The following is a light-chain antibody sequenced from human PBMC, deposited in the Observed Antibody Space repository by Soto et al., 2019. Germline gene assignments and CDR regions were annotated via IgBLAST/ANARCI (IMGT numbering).Light chain of an antibody. CDR3: QSYDSSLSGHYV. CDR1: SSNIGAGYD. CDR2: GNS. Sequence: QSVLTQPPSVSGAPGQRVTLSCTGSSSNIGAGYDVHWYQQLPGTAPKLLIYGNSNRPSGVPDRFSGSKSGTSASLAITGLQAEDEADYYCQSYDSSLSGHYVFGTGTKLTVL. J-gene: IGLJ1*01. V-gene: IGLV1-40*01.